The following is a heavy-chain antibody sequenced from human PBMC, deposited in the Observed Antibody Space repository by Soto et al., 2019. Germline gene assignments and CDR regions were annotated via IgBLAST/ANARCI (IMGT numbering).Heavy chain of an antibody. CDR3: ARRPMVGPVAENAFDI. CDR1: GGSISSSSYY. V-gene: IGHV4-39*01. Sequence: QLLLQESGPGLVKSSETLSLTSSVSGGSISSSSYYWNWIRQSPGKGLEWIGSVYYSGTTYYNPSLKRRVTISVDTYNQFSLKLSSVTAADTAYYFCARRPMVGPVAENAFDIWGQGTRVTVSS. D-gene: IGHD6-19*01. J-gene: IGHJ3*02. CDR2: VYYSGTT.